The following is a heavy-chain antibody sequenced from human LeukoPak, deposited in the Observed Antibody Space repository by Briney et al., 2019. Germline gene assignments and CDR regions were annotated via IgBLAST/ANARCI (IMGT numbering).Heavy chain of an antibody. CDR2: INPNSGGR. J-gene: IGHJ4*02. V-gene: IGHV1-2*02. CDR3: AVTTVTTDDY. Sequence: ASVTVSCKASGYTFTDYYMHWVRQAPGQGLEWMGWINPNSGGRNYAQTFRGRVTMTRDTSISTAYMELSRLRSDDTAVYYCAVTTVTTDDYWGQGTLVTVSS. CDR1: GYTFTDYY. D-gene: IGHD4-17*01.